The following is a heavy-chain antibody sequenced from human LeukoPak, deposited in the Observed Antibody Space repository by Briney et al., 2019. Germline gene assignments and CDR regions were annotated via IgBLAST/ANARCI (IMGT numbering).Heavy chain of an antibody. Sequence: PSETLSLTCAVSGGSISSGGYYWSWIRQHPGKGLEWIGYIYYSGSTYYNPSLKSRVTISVDTSKNQFSLKLSSVTAADTAVYYCARVEVDTAMAFDYWGQGTLVTVSS. CDR3: ARVEVDTAMAFDY. D-gene: IGHD5-18*01. V-gene: IGHV4-31*11. CDR2: IYYSGST. J-gene: IGHJ4*02. CDR1: GGSISSGGYY.